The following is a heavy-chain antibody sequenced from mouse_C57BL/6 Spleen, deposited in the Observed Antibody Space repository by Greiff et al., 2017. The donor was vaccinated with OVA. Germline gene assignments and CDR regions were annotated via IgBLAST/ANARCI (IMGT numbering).Heavy chain of an antibody. CDR2: IRSKSNNYAT. J-gene: IGHJ3*01. CDR3: VRHYYGSSYGFAY. Sequence: DVKLVESGGGLVQPKGSLKLSCAASGFSFNTYAMNWVRQAPGKGLEWVARIRSKSNNYATYYADSVKDRFTISRDDSESMLYLQMNNLKTEDTAMYYCVRHYYGSSYGFAYWGQGTLVTVSA. CDR1: GFSFNTYA. D-gene: IGHD1-1*01. V-gene: IGHV10-1*01.